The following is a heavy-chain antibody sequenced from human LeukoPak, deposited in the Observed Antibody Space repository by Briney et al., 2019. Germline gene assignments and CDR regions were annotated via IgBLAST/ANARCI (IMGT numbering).Heavy chain of an antibody. J-gene: IGHJ4*02. CDR3: AKVETAGHYGSGTYGGGFDY. V-gene: IGHV3-33*06. CDR2: IWDDGSNK. Sequence: GGSLRLSCAASGFTFSSYGMHWVRQAPGKGLEWVAVIWDDGSNKYYADSVKGRFTISRDNSKNTLYLQMNSLRAEDTAVYYCAKVETAGHYGSGTYGGGFDYWGQGTLVTVSS. CDR1: GFTFSSYG. D-gene: IGHD3-10*01.